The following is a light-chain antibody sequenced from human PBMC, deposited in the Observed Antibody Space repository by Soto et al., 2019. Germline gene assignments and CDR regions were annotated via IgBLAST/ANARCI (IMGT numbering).Light chain of an antibody. CDR3: QQYKNWPALT. Sequence: EIVMTQSPATLSVSPGERATLSCRASRSVSSNFAWYQQKPGQAPRLLIYGPSTRATGIPARFSGSGSGTEFTLTISSLQSEDFAIYYCQQYKNWPALTFGQGTRLEIK. J-gene: IGKJ5*01. CDR2: GPS. V-gene: IGKV3D-15*01. CDR1: RSVSSN.